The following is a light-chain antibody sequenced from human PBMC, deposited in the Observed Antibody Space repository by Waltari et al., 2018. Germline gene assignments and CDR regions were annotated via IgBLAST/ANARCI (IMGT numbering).Light chain of an antibody. CDR1: QSVLSSSDNKNY. CDR2: WSS. V-gene: IGKV4-1*01. J-gene: IGKJ4*01. Sequence: DIVMTQSPDSLAVSLGERATINCKSSQSVLSSSDNKNYLAWYQQKPGQPPKLFIYWSSTRESGVPDRFSGSGSGTDFALTISSLQAEYVAVYYCQHYYTSPPTFGGGTKVEIK. CDR3: QHYYTSPPT.